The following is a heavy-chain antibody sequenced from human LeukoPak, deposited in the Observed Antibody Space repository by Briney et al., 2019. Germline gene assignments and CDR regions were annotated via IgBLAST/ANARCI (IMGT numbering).Heavy chain of an antibody. CDR2: IYYSGST. J-gene: IGHJ4*02. V-gene: IGHV4-59*12. Sequence: TSETLSLTCTVSGGSMSPYHWGWIRQPPGKGLEWTGYIYYSGSTNYNPSLNSRVTISVDTSKNQFSLRLSSVTAADTAVYYCARTGVLWFGESLWFDYWGQGTLVTVSS. CDR1: GGSMSPYH. CDR3: ARTGVLWFGESLWFDY. D-gene: IGHD3-10*01.